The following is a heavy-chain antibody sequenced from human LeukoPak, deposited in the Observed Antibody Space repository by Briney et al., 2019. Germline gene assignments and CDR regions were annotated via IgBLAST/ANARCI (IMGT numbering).Heavy chain of an antibody. V-gene: IGHV3-48*02. Sequence: GGSQRLSCAASGFIFRTYSMNWVRQAPGKALEWVSYISGDSNTISYADSVKGRFSVSRDNAKNSMFLQMHSLRDEDTAVYFCARELVTPNFDYLGQGNLVTVSS. D-gene: IGHD5-18*01. CDR2: ISGDSNTI. J-gene: IGHJ4*02. CDR1: GFIFRTYS. CDR3: ARELVTPNFDY.